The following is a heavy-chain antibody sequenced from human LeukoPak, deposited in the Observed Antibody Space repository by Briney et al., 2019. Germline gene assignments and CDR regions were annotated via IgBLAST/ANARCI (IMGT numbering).Heavy chain of an antibody. CDR3: AREGLVYSGKYIWAFDL. V-gene: IGHV4-4*07. J-gene: IGHJ3*01. CDR1: GGSISSYY. Sequence: PSETLSLTCTVSGGSISSYYWSWIRQPAGKGLEWIGRIYTSGSTNYNPSLKSRVTMSVDTSKNQFSLKLSSVTAADTAVYYCAREGLVYSGKYIWAFDLWGQGTMVSVSS. CDR2: IYTSGST. D-gene: IGHD4-11*01.